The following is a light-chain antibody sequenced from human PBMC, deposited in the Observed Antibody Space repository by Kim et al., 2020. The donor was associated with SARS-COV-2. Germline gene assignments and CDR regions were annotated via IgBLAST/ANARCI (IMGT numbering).Light chain of an antibody. CDR1: RSVSSH. Sequence: EIVMTQSPATLSVSPGERATLSCRASRSVSSHLAWYQQKPGQGPRLLIYGASTRATGVPDRFSGSGSGTDFTLTISSLHSEDFAVYYCQQYVNCPLTFGGGTKVDIK. CDR2: GAS. V-gene: IGKV3-15*01. J-gene: IGKJ4*01. CDR3: QQYVNCPLT.